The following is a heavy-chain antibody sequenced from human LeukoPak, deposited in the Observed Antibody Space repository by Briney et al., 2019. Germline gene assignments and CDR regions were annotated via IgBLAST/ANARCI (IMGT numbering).Heavy chain of an antibody. V-gene: IGHV3-33*01. CDR2: IWYDGSNK. CDR1: GFTFSSYG. CDR3: AREGEDVVVTAIPYYYYYYGMDV. J-gene: IGHJ6*04. Sequence: SGRSLRLSCAASGFTFSSYGMEWVRQAPGKGLEGGAVIWYDGSNKYYADSVKGRFTISRDNSKNTLYLQMNSLRAEDTAVYYCAREGEDVVVTAIPYYYYYYGMDVWGKGTTVTVSS. D-gene: IGHD2-21*02.